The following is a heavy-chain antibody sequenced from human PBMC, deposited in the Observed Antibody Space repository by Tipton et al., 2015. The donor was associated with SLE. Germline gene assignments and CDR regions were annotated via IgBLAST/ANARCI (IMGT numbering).Heavy chain of an antibody. Sequence: TLSLTCTVSGDSISTYYWSWIRQPAGKGLEWIGRIYTSGTSNYNPSLKSRVTMSGDTSKNQFSLKLRPVTAADTAVYYCARERGLIVGATDDAFDIWGQGTMVTVSS. J-gene: IGHJ3*02. D-gene: IGHD1-26*01. V-gene: IGHV4-4*07. CDR2: IYTSGTS. CDR3: ARERGLIVGATDDAFDI. CDR1: GDSISTYY.